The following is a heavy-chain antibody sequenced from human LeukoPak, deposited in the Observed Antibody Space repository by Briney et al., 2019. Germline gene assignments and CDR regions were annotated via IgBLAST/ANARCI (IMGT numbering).Heavy chain of an antibody. CDR1: GYTFTSYG. J-gene: IGHJ6*02. V-gene: IGHV1-18*01. CDR3: ARSMVRGVIQDYGMDV. CDR2: ISAYNGNT. D-gene: IGHD3-10*01. Sequence: ASVKVSCKASGYTFTSYGISWVRQAPGQGLEWMGWISAYNGNTNYAQKLQGRVTMTTDTSTSTAYMELRSLRSEDTAVYYCARSMVRGVIQDYGMDVWGQGTTVTVSS.